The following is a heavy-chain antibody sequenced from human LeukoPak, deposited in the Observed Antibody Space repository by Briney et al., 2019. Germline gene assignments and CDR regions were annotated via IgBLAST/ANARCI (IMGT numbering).Heavy chain of an antibody. Sequence: ASVKVSCKASGYTFTNYYVHWVRQAPGQGLEWLGMINPSGGSTVYAQMLQGRLTMTTDMASRTVYMELNSLTSEDTAVYYCARGRTTQSYASSGFYPRDYWGQGTLVTVSS. J-gene: IGHJ4*02. CDR1: GYTFTNYY. D-gene: IGHD3-22*01. CDR2: INPSGGST. CDR3: ARGRTTQSYASSGFYPRDY. V-gene: IGHV1-46*01.